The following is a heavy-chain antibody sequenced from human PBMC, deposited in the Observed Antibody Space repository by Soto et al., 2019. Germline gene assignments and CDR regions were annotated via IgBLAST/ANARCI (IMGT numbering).Heavy chain of an antibody. CDR3: ASSGDYYDSSGYYRGVNYFDY. D-gene: IGHD3-22*01. CDR2: VYYNGIT. V-gene: IGHV4-59*11. CDR1: CGSINNHY. J-gene: IGHJ4*02. Sequence: SETLSLTCTVSCGSINNHYWSWIRQPPGKGLEWLGYVYYNGITNYNPSLKSRVTMSVDTSKNQLSLNLTSLTAADTAVYYCASSGDYYDSSGYYRGVNYFDYWGQGTLVTVSS.